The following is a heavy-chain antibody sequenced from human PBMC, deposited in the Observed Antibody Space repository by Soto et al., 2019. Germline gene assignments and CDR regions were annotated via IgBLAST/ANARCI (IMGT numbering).Heavy chain of an antibody. CDR3: ARVPGYSIGDL. Sequence: QVQLVQSGAEVKKPGASVKVSCKASGYTFTSYAMHWVRQAPGQRLEWMGWINAGNGNTRYSQKFQGRVTITRDTSASTAYMELSSLRSEDTAVYYCARVPGYSIGDLWGRGTLVTVSS. D-gene: IGHD2-21*01. V-gene: IGHV1-3*01. CDR2: INAGNGNT. J-gene: IGHJ2*01. CDR1: GYTFTSYA.